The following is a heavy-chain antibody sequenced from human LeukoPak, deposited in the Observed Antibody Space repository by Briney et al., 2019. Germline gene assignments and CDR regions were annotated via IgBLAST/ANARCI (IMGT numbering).Heavy chain of an antibody. CDR2: ISGSGRHI. CDR1: GFTFSDYA. J-gene: IGHJ4*02. V-gene: IGHV3-23*01. Sequence: GGSLRLSCAGSGFTFSDYAMSWVRQAPGKGLEWVSAISGSGRHIYYADSVKGRFTISRDNSKNTLYLQMNSLRAEDTAVYYCAKESSGWASQLIDYWGQGTLVTVSS. CDR3: AKESSGWASQLIDY. D-gene: IGHD6-19*01.